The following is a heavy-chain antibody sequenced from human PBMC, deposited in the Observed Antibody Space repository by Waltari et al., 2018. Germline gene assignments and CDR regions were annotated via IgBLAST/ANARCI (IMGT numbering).Heavy chain of an antibody. D-gene: IGHD3-10*01. J-gene: IGHJ3*02. CDR1: GGSISSYY. Sequence: QVQLQASGPGLVKPSETLSLTCTVSGGSISSYYWSWIRQPPGKGLEWIGYIYYSGSTNYNPSLKSRVTISVDTSKNQFSLKLSSVTAADTAVYYCARASILLWFANDAFDIWGQGTMVTVSS. CDR2: IYYSGST. V-gene: IGHV4-59*01. CDR3: ARASILLWFANDAFDI.